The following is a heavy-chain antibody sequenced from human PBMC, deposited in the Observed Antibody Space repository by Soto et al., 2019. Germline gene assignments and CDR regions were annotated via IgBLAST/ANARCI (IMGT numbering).Heavy chain of an antibody. Sequence: SETLSLTCAVYGGSFSGYYWSWIRQPPGKGLEWIGEINHSGSTNYNPSLKSRVTISVDTSKNQFSLKLSSVTAADTAVYYCATSTGPHLTGYAYWGQGTLVTVSS. V-gene: IGHV4-34*01. D-gene: IGHD3-9*01. CDR3: ATSTGPHLTGYAY. CDR2: INHSGST. CDR1: GGSFSGYY. J-gene: IGHJ4*02.